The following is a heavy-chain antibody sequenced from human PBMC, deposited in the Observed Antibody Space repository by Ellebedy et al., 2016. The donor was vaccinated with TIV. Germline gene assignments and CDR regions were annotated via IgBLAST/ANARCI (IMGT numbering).Heavy chain of an antibody. J-gene: IGHJ6*02. Sequence: GESLKISCAASGFTFSIYAMSWVRQAPGKGLEWVSLISGSGGSTYYADSVKGRFTISRDASKNTLYLQMNSLGADDTALYYCAKYRQGNYYAVDVWGQGTTVTVSS. CDR3: AKYRQGNYYAVDV. CDR1: GFTFSIYA. CDR2: ISGSGGST. V-gene: IGHV3-23*01. D-gene: IGHD3-16*02.